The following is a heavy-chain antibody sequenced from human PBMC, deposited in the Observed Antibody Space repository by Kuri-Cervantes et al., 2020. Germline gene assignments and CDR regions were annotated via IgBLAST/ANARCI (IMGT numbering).Heavy chain of an antibody. CDR1: GFTVGSRY. J-gene: IGHJ6*02. CDR2: IYSGGST. CDR3: ASCAYNYGFGFYYDMDV. V-gene: IGHV3-66*02. Sequence: GESLKISCVPSGFTVGSRYMSWVRQAPGRGLEWVSLIYSGGSTYYAGSVKGRFTISRDTSKDTLYLEINRLRSEDTAVYYCASCAYNYGFGFYYDMDVWGPGTTVTVSS. D-gene: IGHD3/OR15-3a*01.